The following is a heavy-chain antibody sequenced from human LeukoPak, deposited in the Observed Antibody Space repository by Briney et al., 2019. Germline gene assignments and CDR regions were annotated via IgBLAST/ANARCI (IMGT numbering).Heavy chain of an antibody. CDR1: GFTFSSYA. Sequence: GGSLRLSCAASGFTFSSYAMHWVRQAPGKGLEYVSAISSNGGSTYYANSVKGRFTISRDNSKNTLYLQMGNLRAEDMAVYYCARHHVPGYSYGYFDYWGQGTLVTVSS. CDR3: ARHHVPGYSYGYFDY. D-gene: IGHD5-18*01. J-gene: IGHJ4*02. CDR2: ISSNGGST. V-gene: IGHV3-64*01.